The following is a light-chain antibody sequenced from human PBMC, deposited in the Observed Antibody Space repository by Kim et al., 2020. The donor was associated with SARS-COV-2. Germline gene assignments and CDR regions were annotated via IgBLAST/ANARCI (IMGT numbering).Light chain of an antibody. Sequence: VSPGQTASITCSGDELGDKYASWYQQKPGQSPVLVIYQDTKRPSGIPERFSGSNSGNTATLTISGTQAMDEADYYCQVWDSSAVVFGGGTQLTVL. CDR2: QDT. J-gene: IGLJ3*02. CDR1: ELGDKY. V-gene: IGLV3-1*01. CDR3: QVWDSSAVV.